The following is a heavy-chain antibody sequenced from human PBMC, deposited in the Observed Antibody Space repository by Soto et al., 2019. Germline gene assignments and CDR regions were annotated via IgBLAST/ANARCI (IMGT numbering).Heavy chain of an antibody. CDR1: GFTFSSYG. J-gene: IGHJ5*02. CDR3: ARRNGDYSLVFDP. V-gene: IGHV3-33*01. Sequence: QVQLVESGGGVVQPGRSLRLSCAASGFTFSSYGMHWVRQAPGKGLEWVAVIWYDGSNKYYADSVKGRFTISRDNSKNTLYLQMNSLRAEDTAVYYCARRNGDYSLVFDPWGQGTLVTVSS. D-gene: IGHD4-17*01. CDR2: IWYDGSNK.